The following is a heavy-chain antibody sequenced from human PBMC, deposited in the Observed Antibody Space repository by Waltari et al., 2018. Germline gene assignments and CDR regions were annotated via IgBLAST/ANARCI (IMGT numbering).Heavy chain of an antibody. J-gene: IGHJ4*02. D-gene: IGHD3-22*01. CDR3: ASRGDLYDSSGYSNDY. Sequence: QVQLVQSGAEVKKPGSSVKVSCKASGGTFSSYAISWVRQAPGQGLEWMGRIIPIFGTANYAQKIQGRVTITADKSTSTAYMELSSLRSEDTAVYYCASRGDLYDSSGYSNDYWGQGTLVTVSS. V-gene: IGHV1-69*08. CDR2: IIPIFGTA. CDR1: GGTFSSYA.